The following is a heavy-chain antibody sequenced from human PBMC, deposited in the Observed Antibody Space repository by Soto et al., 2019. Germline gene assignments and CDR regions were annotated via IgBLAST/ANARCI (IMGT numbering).Heavy chain of an antibody. V-gene: IGHV3-13*01. J-gene: IGHJ5*02. Sequence: GGSLRLSCAVSGFAFSTFDIHWVRQAPGKGLEWVSGIGTLSDTFYAASVQGRFTISRQNAKNSVYLQMNSLRAGDTAFYYCARGRSFSYDSTPPPMFDPWGQGTLVTVSS. D-gene: IGHD3-10*01. CDR3: ARGRSFSYDSTPPPMFDP. CDR2: IGTLSDT. CDR1: GFAFSTFD.